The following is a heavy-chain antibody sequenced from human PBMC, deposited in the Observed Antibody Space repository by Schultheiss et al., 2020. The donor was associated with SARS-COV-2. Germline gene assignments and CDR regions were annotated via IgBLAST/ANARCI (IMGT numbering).Heavy chain of an antibody. CDR3: ARDRSSGWYVGADY. J-gene: IGHJ4*02. Sequence: ASVKVSCKASGYTFTSYGISWVRQAPGQGLEWMGWINPNSGGTNYAQKFQGRVTMTRDTSISTAYMELSRLRSDDTAVYYCARDRSSGWYVGADYWGQGTLVTVSS. CDR1: GYTFTSYG. V-gene: IGHV1-2*02. D-gene: IGHD6-19*01. CDR2: INPNSGGT.